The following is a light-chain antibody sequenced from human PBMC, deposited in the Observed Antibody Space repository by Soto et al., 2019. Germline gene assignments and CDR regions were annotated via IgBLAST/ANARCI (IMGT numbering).Light chain of an antibody. V-gene: IGKV1-39*01. Sequence: DIQMTQSPSSLSASVGDRVTITCRASQSISSYLNWYQQKPGKAPKLLIYAASSLQSGVPSRFSGSESGTDFTLTISSLQPEDFATYYCHQSYSTPPGYTFGQGTKLEIK. CDR3: HQSYSTPPGYT. CDR2: AAS. J-gene: IGKJ2*01. CDR1: QSISSY.